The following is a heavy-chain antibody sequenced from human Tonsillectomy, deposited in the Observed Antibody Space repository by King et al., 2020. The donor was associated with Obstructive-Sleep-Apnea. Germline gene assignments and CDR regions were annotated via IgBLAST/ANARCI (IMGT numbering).Heavy chain of an antibody. CDR1: GFTFSSYS. V-gene: IGHV3-21*01. CDR2: ISSSSSYI. J-gene: IGHJ6*02. D-gene: IGHD6-13*01. Sequence: EVQLVESGGGLVKPGGSLRLSCAASGFTFSSYSMNWVRQAPGKGLEWVSSISSSSSYIYYADSVKGRFTISRDNAKNLLYLQMNSLRAEDTAVYYCAREGRLGYSSSWYYYYYGMDVWGQGTTVTVSS. CDR3: AREGRLGYSSSWYYYYYGMDV.